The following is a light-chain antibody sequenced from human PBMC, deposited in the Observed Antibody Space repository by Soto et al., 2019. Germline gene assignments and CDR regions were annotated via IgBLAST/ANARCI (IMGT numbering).Light chain of an antibody. CDR3: SSYTSSSTVV. CDR2: DVS. CDR1: SSDIGGYNY. Sequence: QSALTQPASVSGSPGQSSTISCTGTSSDIGGYNYVSWYQQHPGKAPKLMIYDVSNRPSGVSNRLSGSKSGNTASLTISGLQAEDEADYYCSSYTSSSTVVFGGGTKLTVL. V-gene: IGLV2-14*01. J-gene: IGLJ2*01.